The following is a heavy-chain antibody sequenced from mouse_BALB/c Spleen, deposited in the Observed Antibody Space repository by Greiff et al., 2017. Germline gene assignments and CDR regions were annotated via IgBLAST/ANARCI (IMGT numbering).Heavy chain of an antibody. J-gene: IGHJ3*01. CDR2: ISYSGST. D-gene: IGHD1-1*01. V-gene: IGHV3-8*02. CDR1: CYSIPSCY. CDR3: ASHYYGSRGNWVED. Sequence: EVQVVASGPSLVPPSQTLSLPFSVTCYSIPSCYLTWIRTFPGNKLEYMWYISYSGSTYYTPSLKSRISITRDTSKNQYYLQLNSVTTEDTATYYCASHYYGSRGNWVEDGGEGT.